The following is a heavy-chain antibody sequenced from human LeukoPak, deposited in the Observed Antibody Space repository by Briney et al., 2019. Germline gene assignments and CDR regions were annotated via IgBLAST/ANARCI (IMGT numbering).Heavy chain of an antibody. D-gene: IGHD6-19*01. CDR1: GFTFSRFG. Sequence: GGSLRLSCAASGFTFSRFGMHWVRQAPGKGLEWVPLIRYDGSDKYYADSVRGRFTISRDNSKNTFYLQMDSLRTDDTAVYYCARQYSSEFDYWGQGTLVTVSS. CDR3: ARQYSSEFDY. CDR2: IRYDGSDK. V-gene: IGHV3-30*02. J-gene: IGHJ4*02.